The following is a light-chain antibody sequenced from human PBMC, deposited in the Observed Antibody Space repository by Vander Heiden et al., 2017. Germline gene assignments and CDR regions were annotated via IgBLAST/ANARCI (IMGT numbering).Light chain of an antibody. V-gene: IGKV3-11*02. J-gene: IGKJ4*01. CDR3: QQRSDWPAS. Sequence: EIVLTQSLATLSLSPGERATLSCRASHSVSTYLAWYQQKPGQAPRLLIYDASTRATGVPARFSGSGSGRDFTLTVSSLEPEDFAIYYCQQRSDWPASFGGGTMVEIK. CDR1: HSVSTY. CDR2: DAS.